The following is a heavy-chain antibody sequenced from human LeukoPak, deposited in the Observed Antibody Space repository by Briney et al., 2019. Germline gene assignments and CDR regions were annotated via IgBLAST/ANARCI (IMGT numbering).Heavy chain of an antibody. V-gene: IGHV3-30-3*01. Sequence: PGGSLRVSCADPGFTFSSYAMQWVRQAPGKGLEWVAVISYDGSNKYYADSVKGRFTISRDNSKNTLYLQMNSLRAEDTAVYYCARLDYYDSSNFDYWGQGTLVTVSS. J-gene: IGHJ4*02. CDR3: ARLDYYDSSNFDY. CDR1: GFTFSSYA. D-gene: IGHD3-22*01. CDR2: ISYDGSNK.